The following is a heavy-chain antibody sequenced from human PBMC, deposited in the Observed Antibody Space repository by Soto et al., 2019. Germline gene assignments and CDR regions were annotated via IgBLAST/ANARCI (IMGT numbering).Heavy chain of an antibody. D-gene: IGHD1-26*01. CDR1: GFTFSSYG. Sequence: QPGGSLRLSCAASGFTFSSYGMHWVRQAPGKGLEWVAVIWYDGSNKYYADSVKGRFTISRDNSKNTLYLQMNSLRAEDTAVYYCARAVSYSVGARLDYWGQGTLVTVSS. J-gene: IGHJ4*02. CDR3: ARAVSYSVGARLDY. CDR2: IWYDGSNK. V-gene: IGHV3-33*01.